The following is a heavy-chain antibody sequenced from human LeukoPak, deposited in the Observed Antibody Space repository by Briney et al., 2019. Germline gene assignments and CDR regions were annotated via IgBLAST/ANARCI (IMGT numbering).Heavy chain of an antibody. V-gene: IGHV3-7*03. CDR1: EFTFSNYW. Sequence: PGGSLRLSCAASEFTFSNYWMSWVRQAPGKGLEWVANIRQDGNDKKYVDSVKGRFTISRDNTKNSLYLHMNSLTPEDTALYYCAQDSGYLQHWGQGTLVTVSS. D-gene: IGHD2-15*01. CDR3: AQDSGYLQH. CDR2: IRQDGNDK. J-gene: IGHJ1*01.